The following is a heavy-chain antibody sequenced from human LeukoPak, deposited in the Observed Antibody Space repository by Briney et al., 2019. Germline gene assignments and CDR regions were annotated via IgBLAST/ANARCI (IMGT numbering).Heavy chain of an antibody. Sequence: GASLRLSCAASGFTFSNYWMSWVRQAPGKGLEWVANINQGGSEKYYLNSVKGRFTISRDNAKNSLYLQMNSLRTDDTAIYYCVRDGSGYDYWGQGTLVTVSS. J-gene: IGHJ4*02. V-gene: IGHV3-7*05. CDR3: VRDGSGYDY. D-gene: IGHD6-19*01. CDR1: GFTFSNYW. CDR2: INQGGSEK.